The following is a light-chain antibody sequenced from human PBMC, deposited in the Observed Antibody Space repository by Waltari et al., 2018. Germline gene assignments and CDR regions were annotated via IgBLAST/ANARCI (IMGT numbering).Light chain of an antibody. Sequence: QQVPCKVPQLRLYDFHDRPSGCSSHFSCSKSGNTAFLTISGLQADDEADYYCNSYTGSSSWVFGGGTKLTVL. CDR3: NSYTGSSSWV. CDR2: DFH. V-gene: IGLV2-14*04. J-gene: IGLJ3*02.